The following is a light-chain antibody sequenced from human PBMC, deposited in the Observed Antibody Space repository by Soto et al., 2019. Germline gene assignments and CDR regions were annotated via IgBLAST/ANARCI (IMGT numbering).Light chain of an antibody. J-gene: IGKJ2*01. CDR1: QDIRNY. Sequence: DIQMTQSPSSLFASVGDRVIITCQASQDIRNYLNWYQQKPGKAPKLLIYDASNLETGVPSRFSGRGSGTDFTFTISSLQPEDIATYYCQQYDNLPYTFGQGTKLEIK. CDR3: QQYDNLPYT. V-gene: IGKV1-33*01. CDR2: DAS.